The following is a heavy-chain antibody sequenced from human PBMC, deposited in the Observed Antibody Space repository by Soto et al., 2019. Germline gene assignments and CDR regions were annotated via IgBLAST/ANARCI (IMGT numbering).Heavy chain of an antibody. J-gene: IGHJ5*02. CDR3: ARDLLWFGELSHVIWFDP. V-gene: IGHV4-4*07. D-gene: IGHD3-10*01. Sequence: SETLSLTCTVSGGSISSYYWSWIRQPAGKGLEWIGRIYTSGSTNYNPSLKSRVTMSVDTSKNQFSLKLSSVTAADTAVYYCARDLLWFGELSHVIWFDPWGQGTLVTVSS. CDR2: IYTSGST. CDR1: GGSISSYY.